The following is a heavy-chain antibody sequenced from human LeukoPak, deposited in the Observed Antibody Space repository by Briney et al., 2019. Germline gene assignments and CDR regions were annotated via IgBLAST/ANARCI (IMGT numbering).Heavy chain of an antibody. CDR3: ARVSYYDSSAPNIIDY. V-gene: IGHV4-31*03. Sequence: SQTLSLTCTVSGGSISSGGYYWSWLRQHPGKGLEWLGYIYYSGSTYYNPSLKSRVTISVDTSKNQFSLKLSSVTAADTAMYYCARVSYYDSSAPNIIDYWGQGTLVTVSS. CDR2: IYYSGST. J-gene: IGHJ4*02. CDR1: GGSISSGGYY. D-gene: IGHD3-22*01.